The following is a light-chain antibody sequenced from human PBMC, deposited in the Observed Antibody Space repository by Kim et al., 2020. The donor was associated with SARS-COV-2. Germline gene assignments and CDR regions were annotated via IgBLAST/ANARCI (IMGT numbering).Light chain of an antibody. CDR3: QQAETLPYT. Sequence: SASVGDRVNVTCQASRDINNYLNWYQQKPGKAPKLLIYDASNLETGVPSRFSGSGSETDFILTISSLQPDDVEIYYCQQAETLPYTFGPETKLEI. V-gene: IGKV1-33*01. CDR2: DAS. CDR1: RDINNY. J-gene: IGKJ2*01.